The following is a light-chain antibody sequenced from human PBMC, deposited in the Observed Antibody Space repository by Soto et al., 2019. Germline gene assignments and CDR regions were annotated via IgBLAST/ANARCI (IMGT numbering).Light chain of an antibody. CDR1: SSDVGGYNY. CDR3: SSYTSSSTFLL. V-gene: IGLV2-14*01. J-gene: IGLJ2*01. CDR2: EVS. Sequence: QSVLTQPASVSGSPGQSITISCYGSSSDVGGYNYVSWFQHLPGTAPKLLIYEVSNRPSGVSTRFSGSKFVNTASLTISGLQAEDEAFYYCSSYTSSSTFLLFGGGTKLTVL.